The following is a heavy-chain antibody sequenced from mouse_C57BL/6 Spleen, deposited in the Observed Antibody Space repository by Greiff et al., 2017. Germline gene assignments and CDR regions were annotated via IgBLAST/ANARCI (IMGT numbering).Heavy chain of an antibody. CDR3: ALDGYYVIAY. J-gene: IGHJ3*01. D-gene: IGHD2-3*01. CDR1: GYTFTSYW. Sequence: VQLQQPGAELVKPGASVKMSCKASGYTFTSYWINWVKQRPGQGLEWIGDIYPGSGSTNYNEKFKSKATLTVDTSSSTAYMQLSSLTAEDSAVYYCALDGYYVIAYWGQGTLVTVSA. CDR2: IYPGSGST. V-gene: IGHV1-55*01.